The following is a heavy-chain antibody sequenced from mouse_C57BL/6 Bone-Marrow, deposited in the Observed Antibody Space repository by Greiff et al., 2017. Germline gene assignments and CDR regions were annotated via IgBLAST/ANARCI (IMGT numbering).Heavy chain of an antibody. CDR3: VSLYDYDGFDY. V-gene: IGHV10-1*01. D-gene: IGHD2-4*01. CDR1: GFSFNTYA. Sequence: EVKLVESGGGLVQPKGSLKLSCAASGFSFNTYAMNWVRQAPGKGLEWVARIRSKSNNYATYYADSVKDRFTISRDDSESMLYLQMNNLKTEDTAMYYCVSLYDYDGFDYWGQGTTLTVSS. CDR2: IRSKSNNYAT. J-gene: IGHJ2*01.